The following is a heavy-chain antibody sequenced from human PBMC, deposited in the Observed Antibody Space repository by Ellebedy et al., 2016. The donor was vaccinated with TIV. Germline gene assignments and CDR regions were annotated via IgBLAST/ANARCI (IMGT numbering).Heavy chain of an antibody. CDR3: ARDTNLIAAAAPYYFDY. J-gene: IGHJ4*02. CDR1: GFTFSSYW. V-gene: IGHV3-74*01. Sequence: GGSLRLSCAASGFTFSSYWMHWVRQAPGKGLVWVSRINSDGSSTSYADSVKGRFTISRDNAKNTLYLQMNSLRAEDTAVYYCARDTNLIAAAAPYYFDYWGQGTLVTVSS. CDR2: INSDGSST. D-gene: IGHD6-13*01.